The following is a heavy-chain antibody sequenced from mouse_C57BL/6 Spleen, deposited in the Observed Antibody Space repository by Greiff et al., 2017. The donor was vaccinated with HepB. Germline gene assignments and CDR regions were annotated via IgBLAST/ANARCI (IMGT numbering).Heavy chain of an antibody. CDR1: GYTFTSYW. CDR2: IDPSDSET. V-gene: IGHV1-52*01. CDR3: ASHGSSHYYAMDY. Sequence: QVQLKQSGAELVRPGSSVKLSCKASGYTFTSYWMHWVKQRPIQGLEWIGNIDPSDSETHYNQKFKDKATLTVDKSSSTAYMQLSSLTSEDSAVYYCASHGSSHYYAMDYWGQGTSVTVSS. D-gene: IGHD1-1*01. J-gene: IGHJ4*01.